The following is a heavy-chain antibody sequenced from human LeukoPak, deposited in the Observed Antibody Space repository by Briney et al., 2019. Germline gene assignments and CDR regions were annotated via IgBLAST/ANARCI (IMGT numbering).Heavy chain of an antibody. CDR1: GFTFSNYA. D-gene: IGHD1-26*01. CDR2: VSGSGAIA. CDR3: AKDRSIGTYYTFDS. J-gene: IGHJ4*02. V-gene: IGHV3-23*01. Sequence: SGGSLRLSCAASGFTFSNYAMIWVRQAPGKGLEWVSAVSGSGAIAYYTDSVKGRFTISRDNSKNTLYLQMSSLTAKDTAVYYCAKDRSIGTYYTFDSWGQGTLVTVSS.